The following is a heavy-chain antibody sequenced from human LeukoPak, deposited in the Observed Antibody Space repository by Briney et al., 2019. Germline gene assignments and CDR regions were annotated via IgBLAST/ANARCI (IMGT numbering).Heavy chain of an antibody. D-gene: IGHD6-13*01. CDR3: ARLHSIAAAGTYDY. V-gene: IGHV3-48*04. CDR2: ISGDSSNT. Sequence: GGSLRLSCAASGFTFSSYWMSWVRQAPGKGLDWISYISGDSSNTIYADSVRGRFTVSRDNAKNSLYLQMNSLRAEDTAIYYCARLHSIAAAGTYDYWGQGTLVTVSS. CDR1: GFTFSSYW. J-gene: IGHJ4*02.